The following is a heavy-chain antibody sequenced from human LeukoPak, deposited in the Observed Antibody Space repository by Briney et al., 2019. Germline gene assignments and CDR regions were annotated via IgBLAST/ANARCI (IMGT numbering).Heavy chain of an antibody. D-gene: IGHD5-12*01. CDR1: GYTFTSYY. CDR3: ARESTSGYDRDYWFDP. Sequence: GASVKVSCKASGYTFTSYYMHWVRQAPGQGLERMGIINPSGGSTSYAQKFQGRVTMTRDMSTSTVYMELSSLRSEGTAVYYCARESTSGYDRDYWFDPWGQGTLVTVSS. V-gene: IGHV1-46*01. J-gene: IGHJ5*02. CDR2: INPSGGST.